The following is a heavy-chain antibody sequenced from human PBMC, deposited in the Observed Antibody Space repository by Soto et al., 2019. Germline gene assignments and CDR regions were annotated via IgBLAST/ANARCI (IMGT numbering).Heavy chain of an antibody. V-gene: IGHV4-59*01. J-gene: IGHJ4*02. CDR1: GGSISTYY. CDR3: AREMDTAVVFDY. CDR2: VFYSGST. Sequence: SETLSLTCTVSGGSISTYYWNWIRQPPGKGLEWIGYVFYSGSTNYNPSLKSRVTISVDRSKNQFSLNLTAVTAADTAVYYCAREMDTAVVFDYWGQGALVTVSS. D-gene: IGHD5-18*01.